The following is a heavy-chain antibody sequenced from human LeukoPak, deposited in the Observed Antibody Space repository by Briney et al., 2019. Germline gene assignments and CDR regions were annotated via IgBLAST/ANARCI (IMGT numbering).Heavy chain of an antibody. V-gene: IGHV4-34*01. CDR1: GGSFSGYY. J-gene: IGHJ6*03. D-gene: IGHD3-10*01. Sequence: SETLSLTCAVYGGSFSGYYWSWIRQPPGKGLEWIGEINHSGSTNYNPSLKSRVTISVDTSKNQFSLKLSSVTAADTAVYYCASLYGSGSYYYYYYYYMDVWGKGTTVTVSS. CDR2: INHSGST. CDR3: ASLYGSGSYYYYYYYYMDV.